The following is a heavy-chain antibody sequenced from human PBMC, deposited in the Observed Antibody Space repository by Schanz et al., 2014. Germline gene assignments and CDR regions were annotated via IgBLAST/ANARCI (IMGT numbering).Heavy chain of an antibody. J-gene: IGHJ3*02. CDR1: GYTFISYG. Sequence: QVQLVQSGAEVKKPGASVKVSCKASGYTFISYGIKRVRQAPGQGLEWMGWISAYNGHTDYAQKLQGRVTITADRSTSTAYMELRSLRSEDTAVYYCARGIITMVRGGDVGAFDIWGQGTMVTVSS. CDR3: ARGIITMVRGGDVGAFDI. CDR2: ISAYNGHT. D-gene: IGHD3-10*01. V-gene: IGHV1-18*01.